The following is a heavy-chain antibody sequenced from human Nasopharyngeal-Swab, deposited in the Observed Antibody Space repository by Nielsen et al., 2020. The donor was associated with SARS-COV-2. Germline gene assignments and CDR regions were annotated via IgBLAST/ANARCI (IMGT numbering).Heavy chain of an antibody. CDR3: ASLDYVWGSYRLGYYMDV. Sequence: GGSLRLSCAASGFTFGSYAMHWVRQAPGKGLEWVAVISYDGSSKYYADSVKGRFTISRDNSKNTLYLQMNSLRAEDTAVYYCASLDYVWGSYRLGYYMDVWGKGTTVTVSS. V-gene: IGHV3-30-3*01. CDR1: GFTFGSYA. CDR2: ISYDGSSK. D-gene: IGHD3-16*02. J-gene: IGHJ6*03.